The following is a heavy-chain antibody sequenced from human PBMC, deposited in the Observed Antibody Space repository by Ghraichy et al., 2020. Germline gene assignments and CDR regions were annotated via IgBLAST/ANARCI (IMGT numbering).Heavy chain of an antibody. CDR3: ASGRHLYSGSYYSYYYGMDV. V-gene: IGHV4-39*01. Sequence: SETLSLTCTVSGGSISSSSYYWGWIRQPPGKGLEWIGSIYYSGSTYYNPSLKSRVTISVDTSKNQFSLKLSSVTAADTAVYYCASGRHLYSGSYYSYYYGMDVWGQGTTVTVSS. J-gene: IGHJ6*02. D-gene: IGHD1-26*01. CDR2: IYYSGST. CDR1: GGSISSSSYY.